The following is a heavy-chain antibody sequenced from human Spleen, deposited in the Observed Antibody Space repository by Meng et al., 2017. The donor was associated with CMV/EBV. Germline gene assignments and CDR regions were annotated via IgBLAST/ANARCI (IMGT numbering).Heavy chain of an antibody. J-gene: IGHJ3*02. V-gene: IGHV3-48*04. CDR3: ARKARYFDSHAAFDI. CDR2: ISSSSSTI. CDR1: GFTFSSYS. D-gene: IGHD3-9*01. Sequence: GGSLRLSCAAFGFTFSSYSMNWVRQAPGKGLEWVSYISSSSSTIYYADSVKGRFTISRDNAKNSLYLQMNSLRAEDTAVYYCARKARYFDSHAAFDIWGQGTMVTVSS.